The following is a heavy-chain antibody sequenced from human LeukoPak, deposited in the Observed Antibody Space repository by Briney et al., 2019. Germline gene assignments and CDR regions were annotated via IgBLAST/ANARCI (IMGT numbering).Heavy chain of an antibody. CDR2: ISSSSSYI. D-gene: IGHD6-19*01. Sequence: PGGSLRLSCAASGFTFSSYSMNWVRQAPGKGLEWVSSISSSSSYIYYADSVKGRFTISRDNSKNTLYLQMNSLRAEDTAVYYCARTDSSGWYVGLEYFDYWGQGTLVTVSS. V-gene: IGHV3-21*01. J-gene: IGHJ4*02. CDR3: ARTDSSGWYVGLEYFDY. CDR1: GFTFSSYS.